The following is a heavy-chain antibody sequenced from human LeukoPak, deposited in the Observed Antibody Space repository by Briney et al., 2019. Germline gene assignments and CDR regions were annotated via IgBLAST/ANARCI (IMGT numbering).Heavy chain of an antibody. V-gene: IGHV3-23*01. CDR1: GFTFSSYA. Sequence: GGSLRLSCAASGFTFSSYAMYWVRPAPGKGLEWVSGLTGNGDITYYTDPVKGRFTISRDNSKNTLYLDMNNLRAEDTALYYCAKRGITISFSDPWGQGTLVTVSS. D-gene: IGHD3-3*01. J-gene: IGHJ5*02. CDR2: LTGNGDIT. CDR3: AKRGITISFSDP.